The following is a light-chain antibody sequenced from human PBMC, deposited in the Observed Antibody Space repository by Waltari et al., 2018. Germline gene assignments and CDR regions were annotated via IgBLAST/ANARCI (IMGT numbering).Light chain of an antibody. J-gene: IGLJ1*01. CDR2: EVT. Sequence: QSALTQPASVSGSPGQSITISCTGTSCDVGRYNAAPWNQKHPGKAPKPMIYEVTKRPSGISYRFSGSKSGNTASLTISGLQTEDEADYYCCSYASTDSYVFGTGTKVTVL. V-gene: IGLV2-23*02. CDR1: SCDVGRYNA. CDR3: CSYASTDSYV.